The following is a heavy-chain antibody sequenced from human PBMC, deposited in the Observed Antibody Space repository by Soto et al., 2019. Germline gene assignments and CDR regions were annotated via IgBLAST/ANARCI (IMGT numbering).Heavy chain of an antibody. D-gene: IGHD3-3*01. CDR1: GFSFGSYW. V-gene: IGHV3-7*03. Sequence: GGSLRLSCAVSGFSFGSYWMSWVRQAPGKGLEWLASIKDDGSERYYLDSVKGRFTISRDNAKDSLSLQMNSLRGEDTAFYYCARDVGPVTIFGEALSGYFDFWGQGTLVTV. J-gene: IGHJ4*02. CDR2: IKDDGSER. CDR3: ARDVGPVTIFGEALSGYFDF.